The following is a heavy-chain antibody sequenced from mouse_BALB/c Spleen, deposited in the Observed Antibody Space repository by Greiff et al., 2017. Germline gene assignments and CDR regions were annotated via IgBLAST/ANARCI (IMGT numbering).Heavy chain of an antibody. V-gene: IGHV1-34*02. CDR1: GYSFTSYC. Sequence: EVQLQQSGPELVKPGASVKISCKASGYSFTSYCMHWVKQSHGKGLEWIGYIDPVNGGTNYNQKFKGKATLTVDKSSSTAYMQLSSLTSEDSAVYYCARTTMITTSMDYWGQGTSVTVSS. J-gene: IGHJ4*01. D-gene: IGHD2-4*01. CDR2: IDPVNGGT. CDR3: ARTTMITTSMDY.